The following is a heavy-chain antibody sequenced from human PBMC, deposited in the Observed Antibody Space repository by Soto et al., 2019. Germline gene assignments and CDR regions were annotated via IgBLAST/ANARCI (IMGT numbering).Heavy chain of an antibody. CDR2: IRDKAKNYAT. D-gene: IGHD3-22*01. CDR1: GFTFSASA. V-gene: IGHV3-73*02. J-gene: IGHJ4*02. Sequence: EVQLVESGGGLVQPGGSLKLSCAASGFTFSASAIHWVRQVSGKGLEWVGRIRDKAKNYATAYAASVKGRFTISRDDSKSTSYLQMDSRKTEDTAVYYCTRLDYDSSGYYQTPYWGRGTLVTVSS. CDR3: TRLDYDSSGYYQTPY.